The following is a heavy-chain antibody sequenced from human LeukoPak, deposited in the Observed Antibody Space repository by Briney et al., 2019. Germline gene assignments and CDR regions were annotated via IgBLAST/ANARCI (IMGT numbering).Heavy chain of an antibody. J-gene: IGHJ4*02. CDR2: IYYSGST. D-gene: IGHD6-19*01. Sequence: SETLSLTCTVSGGSISSSSYYWGWIRQPPGKGLEWIGSIYYSGSTYYNPSLKSRVTISVDTSKNQFSLKLSSVTAADTAVYYCARDTAGTLDYWGQGTLVTVSS. CDR3: ARDTAGTLDY. CDR1: GGSISSSSYY. V-gene: IGHV4-39*07.